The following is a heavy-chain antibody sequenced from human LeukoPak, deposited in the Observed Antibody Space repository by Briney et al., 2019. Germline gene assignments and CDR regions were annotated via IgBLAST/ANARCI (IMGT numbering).Heavy chain of an antibody. Sequence: ASVKVSCKASGYTFTGYYMHWVRQAPGQGLEWMGWINPNSGGTNYAQKFQGRVTMTRDTSISTAYMELSRLRSGDTAVYYCARRPLYCSSTSCYPFDYWGQGTLVTVSS. CDR2: INPNSGGT. CDR1: GYTFTGYY. CDR3: ARRPLYCSSTSCYPFDY. V-gene: IGHV1-2*02. J-gene: IGHJ4*02. D-gene: IGHD2-2*01.